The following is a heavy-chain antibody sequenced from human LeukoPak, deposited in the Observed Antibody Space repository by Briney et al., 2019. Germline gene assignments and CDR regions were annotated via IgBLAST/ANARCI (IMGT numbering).Heavy chain of an antibody. J-gene: IGHJ4*02. Sequence: PGGSLRLSCAASGFTFSSYAMSWVRQAPGKGLEWVSAISGSGGGTYYADSVKGRFTISRGNSKNTLYLQMNSLRAEDTAVYYCAKDRIAVAGADYWGQGTLVTVSS. D-gene: IGHD6-19*01. CDR1: GFTFSSYA. CDR3: AKDRIAVAGADY. CDR2: ISGSGGGT. V-gene: IGHV3-23*01.